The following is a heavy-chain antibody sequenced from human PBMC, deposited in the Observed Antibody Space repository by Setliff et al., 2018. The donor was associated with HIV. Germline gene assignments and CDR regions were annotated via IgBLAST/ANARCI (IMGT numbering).Heavy chain of an antibody. J-gene: IGHJ3*02. CDR1: GFTFSNYA. D-gene: IGHD3-10*01. CDR2: VGAVGSPT. Sequence: PGGSLRLSCAASGFTFSNYAMGRVRQGPGKGLEWVSTVGAVGSPTHYAESVRGRFTISKDNSKSTLSLQMNSLRGEDTAVYFCAKVFAFGIDGFDIWGQGTMVTVSS. V-gene: IGHV3-23*01. CDR3: AKVFAFGIDGFDI.